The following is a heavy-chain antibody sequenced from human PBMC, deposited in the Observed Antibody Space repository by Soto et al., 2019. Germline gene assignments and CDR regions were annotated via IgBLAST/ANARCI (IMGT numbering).Heavy chain of an antibody. Sequence: EVQLVESGGGLVQPGGSLRLSCAASGFTFSSYSMNWVRQAPGKGLEWVSYISSSSSTIYYADSVKGRFTISRDNAKNSLYLQRNSLRAEDAAVYYCARDKKSSSSYYVDYMYVWCKGTTGSVSS. CDR2: ISSSSSTI. CDR1: GFTFSSYS. D-gene: IGHD6-6*01. J-gene: IGHJ6*03. CDR3: ARDKKSSSSYYVDYMYV. V-gene: IGHV3-48*01.